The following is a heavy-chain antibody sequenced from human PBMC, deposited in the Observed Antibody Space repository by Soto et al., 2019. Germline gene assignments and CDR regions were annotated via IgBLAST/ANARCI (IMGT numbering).Heavy chain of an antibody. D-gene: IGHD3-3*01. CDR2: INPATGAA. CDR3: ARGGGVGVAGSAAFDM. Sequence: QLHLVQSGAVVKKPWASVTVSCSASGYPVTAYYMHWVRQAPGRGLEWMGGINPATGAAKYTQTCQGRVTRARATSTSKVFMELSGLTSADAAVFYCARGGGVGVAGSAAFDMWGQGSLVTVSS. V-gene: IGHV1-2*02. J-gene: IGHJ3*02. CDR1: GYPVTAYY.